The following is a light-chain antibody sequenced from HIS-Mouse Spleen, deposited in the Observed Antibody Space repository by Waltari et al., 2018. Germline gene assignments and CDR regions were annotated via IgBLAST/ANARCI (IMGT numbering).Light chain of an antibody. Sequence: QSALTQPASVSGSPGQSITISCTGTSSDVGSYNLVSWYQQHPGKAPKLMMYEGSKRPSGVSNRFSGSKSGNTASLTISGLQAEDEADYYCCSYAGSSTVFGGGTKLTVL. CDR1: SSDVGSYNL. CDR3: CSYAGSSTV. J-gene: IGLJ2*01. V-gene: IGLV2-23*01. CDR2: EGS.